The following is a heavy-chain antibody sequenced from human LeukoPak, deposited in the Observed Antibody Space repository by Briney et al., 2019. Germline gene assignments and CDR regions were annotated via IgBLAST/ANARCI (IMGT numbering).Heavy chain of an antibody. V-gene: IGHV4-59*01. D-gene: IGHD4-23*01. J-gene: IGHJ4*02. CDR3: SAYGRNSKYFVS. CDR1: GGSITSTY. Sequence: SETLSLTCTVSGGSITSTYWSWIRQPPGGGLEWIGYVYYSGSTNYNPSLQSRLTMSADASRNRLSLKLASVTAADTAVYYCSAYGRNSKYFVSWGQGTRVTVSS. CDR2: VYYSGST.